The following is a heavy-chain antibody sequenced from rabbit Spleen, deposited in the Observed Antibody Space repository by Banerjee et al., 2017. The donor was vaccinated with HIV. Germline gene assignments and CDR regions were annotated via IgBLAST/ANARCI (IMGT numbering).Heavy chain of an antibody. J-gene: IGHJ6*01. CDR3: ARDTSSSFSSYGMDR. Sequence: QSLEESGGDLVKPGAPLTLTCTAPGFSFSSNDYMCWVRQAPGKGLEWIACIHAGTKNNIYYANWAKGRFTISKTSSTTVTLQMTRLTAADTATYFCARDTSSSFSSYGMDRWGQGTLVTVS. CDR1: GFSFSSNDY. D-gene: IGHD1-1*01. V-gene: IGHV1S40*01. CDR2: IHAGTKNNI.